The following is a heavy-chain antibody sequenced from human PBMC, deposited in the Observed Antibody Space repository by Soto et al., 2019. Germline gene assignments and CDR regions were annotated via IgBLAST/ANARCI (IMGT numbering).Heavy chain of an antibody. CDR1: GYTFTSYG. J-gene: IGHJ6*02. D-gene: IGHD3-3*01. CDR2: ISAYNGNT. V-gene: IGHV1-18*01. CDR3: ARDPTRITIFGVVTSDAYYYYGMDV. Sequence: GASVKVSCKASGYTFTSYGISWVRQAPGQGLEWMGWISAYNGNTNYAQKLQGRVTMTTDTSTGTAYMELRSLRSDDTAVYYCARDPTRITIFGVVTSDAYYYYGMDVWGQGTTVTVSS.